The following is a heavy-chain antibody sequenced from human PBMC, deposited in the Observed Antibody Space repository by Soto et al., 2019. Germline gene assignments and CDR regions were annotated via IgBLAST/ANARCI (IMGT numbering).Heavy chain of an antibody. Sequence: EVQLLESGGGLVQPGGSLRLSCAASGFTFSSYAMSWVRQAPGKGLEWVSVISGSDGSTYYAGSVKGRFTISRDDSKNTLYLQMNSLRAEDTAVYYCARDRERDAWYEDYWGQGTLVTVSS. V-gene: IGHV3-23*01. CDR1: GFTFSSYA. D-gene: IGHD6-13*01. CDR3: ARDRERDAWYEDY. CDR2: ISGSDGST. J-gene: IGHJ4*02.